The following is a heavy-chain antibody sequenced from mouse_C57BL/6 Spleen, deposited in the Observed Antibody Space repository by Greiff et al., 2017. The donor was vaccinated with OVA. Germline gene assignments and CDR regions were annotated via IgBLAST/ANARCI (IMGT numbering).Heavy chain of an antibody. D-gene: IGHD2-4*01. Sequence: EVQVVESGGGLVKPGGSLKLSCAASGFTFSSYAMSWVRQTPEKRLEWVATISDGGSYTYYPDNVKGRFTISRDNAKNNLYLQMSHLKSEDTAMYYCAREGVYDYDAGYYAMDYWGQGTSVTVSS. V-gene: IGHV5-4*01. J-gene: IGHJ4*01. CDR1: GFTFSSYA. CDR2: ISDGGSYT. CDR3: AREGVYDYDAGYYAMDY.